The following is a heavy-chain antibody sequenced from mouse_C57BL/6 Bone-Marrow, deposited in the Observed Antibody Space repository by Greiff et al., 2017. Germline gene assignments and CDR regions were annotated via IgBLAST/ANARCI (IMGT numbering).Heavy chain of an antibody. CDR2: IDPENGDT. J-gene: IGHJ2*01. D-gene: IGHD1-1*01. V-gene: IGHV14-4*01. CDR3: TTYYYDVDY. Sequence: VQLQQSGAELVRPGASVKLSCTASGFNIKDAYMHWVKQRPEQGLEWIGWIDPENGDTEYASKFQGKATITADTSSNTAYLQLSSLTSEDTAVYYCTTYYYDVDYWGQGTTLTVSS. CDR1: GFNIKDAY.